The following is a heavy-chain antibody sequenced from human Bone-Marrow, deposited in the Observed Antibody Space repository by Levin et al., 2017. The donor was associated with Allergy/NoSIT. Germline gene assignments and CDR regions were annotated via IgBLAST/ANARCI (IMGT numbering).Heavy chain of an antibody. CDR2: ISYDGSNK. D-gene: IGHD5-24*01. CDR1: GFTFSSYA. V-gene: IGHV3-30*04. CDR3: ARDDGYNYNYFDY. Sequence: GESLKISCAASGFTFSSYAMNWVRQAPGKGLEWVAVISYDGSNKNYADSVKGRFTISRDNSKNTLYLQMNSLRVEDTAAYYCARDDGYNYNYFDYWGQGTLVTVSS. J-gene: IGHJ4*02.